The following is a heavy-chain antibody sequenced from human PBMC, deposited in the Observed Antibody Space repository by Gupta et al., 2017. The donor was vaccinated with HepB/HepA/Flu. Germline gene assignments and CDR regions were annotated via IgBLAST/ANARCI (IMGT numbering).Heavy chain of an antibody. CDR3: ARVNNLRTRSIALDY. CDR2: IWYDGSNK. V-gene: IGHV3-33*01. J-gene: IGHJ4*02. D-gene: IGHD6-6*01. CDR1: GFPFSRYV. Sequence: QVQLVESWGGVVQPGRSLRRSCAASGFPFSRYVMHWVRQAPGKGLEWVAVIWYDGSNKYYEDSVKGRFTISRDNSKNTLYLQMNSLRAEDTAVYYCARVNNLRTRSIALDYWGQGTLVTVSS.